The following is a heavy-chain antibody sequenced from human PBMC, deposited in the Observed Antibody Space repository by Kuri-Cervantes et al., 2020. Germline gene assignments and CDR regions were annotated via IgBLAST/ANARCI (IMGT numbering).Heavy chain of an antibody. D-gene: IGHD2-2*01. Sequence: GESLKISCAASGFTFSSYAMHWVRQAPGKGLEWVAVISYDGSNKYYADSVKGRFTISRDNSKNTLYLQMNSLRAEDTAVYYCARILTDLDSTSFDYWGQGTLVTVSS. CDR2: ISYDGSNK. CDR1: GFTFSSYA. V-gene: IGHV3-30-3*01. CDR3: ARILTDLDSTSFDY. J-gene: IGHJ4*02.